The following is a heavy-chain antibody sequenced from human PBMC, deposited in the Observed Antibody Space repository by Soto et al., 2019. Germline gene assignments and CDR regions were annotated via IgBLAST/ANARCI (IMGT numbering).Heavy chain of an antibody. CDR1: GYRFTSYW. D-gene: IGHD2-2*01. Sequence: PGESLKISCKSSGYRFTSYWIALVRPLPGKGLEWMGITYPGDSDTRYSPSFQGQVTISVDKSISTAYLQWSSLKASDTAIYYCAKRGKESTRSFWFDPWGQGTLVTVS. CDR3: AKRGKESTRSFWFDP. J-gene: IGHJ5*02. V-gene: IGHV5-51*01. CDR2: TYPGDSDT.